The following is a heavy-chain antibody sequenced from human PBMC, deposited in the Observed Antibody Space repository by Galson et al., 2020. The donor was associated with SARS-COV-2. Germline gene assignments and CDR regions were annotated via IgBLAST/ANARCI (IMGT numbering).Heavy chain of an antibody. CDR1: GYTLTELS. CDR3: ATTSPYSNHAGWFDA. V-gene: IGHV1-24*01. CDR2: FDPEDGET. D-gene: IGHD4-4*01. Sequence: ASVKVSCKVSGYTLTELSMHWVRQAPGKGLEWMGGFDPEDGETIYAQKFQGRVTMTDDTSTDTAYMALSRLRSEDTAVYYFATTSPYSNHAGWFDAWGQGTLVTVSS. J-gene: IGHJ5*02.